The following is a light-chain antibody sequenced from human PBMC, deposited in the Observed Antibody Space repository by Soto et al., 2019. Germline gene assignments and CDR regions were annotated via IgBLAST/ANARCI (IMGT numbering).Light chain of an antibody. CDR1: QSISRW. V-gene: IGKV1-5*01. J-gene: IGKJ4*01. Sequence: DIQMTQSPSTLSASVGDRVTITCRASQSISRWLAWYQQKPGEAPNLLIHDASSLQSGVPSRFSGSGSGTEFTLTITRLQADDFATYYCQQYKNYSPLTFGGGTKVEIK. CDR3: QQYKNYSPLT. CDR2: DAS.